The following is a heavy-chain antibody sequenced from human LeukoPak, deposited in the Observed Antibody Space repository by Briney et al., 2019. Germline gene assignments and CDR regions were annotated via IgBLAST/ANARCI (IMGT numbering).Heavy chain of an antibody. D-gene: IGHD6-13*01. CDR3: ARQKRYSSSNWFDP. CDR1: GGSISSDSYY. CDR2: IYYSGST. V-gene: IGHV4-39*01. J-gene: IGHJ5*02. Sequence: PSETLSLTCTVSGGSISSDSYYWGWIRQPPGKGLEWIGGIYYSGSTYYNPSLKSRVTISVDTSKNQFSLKLSSVTAADTAVYYCARQKRYSSSNWFDPWGQGTLVTVSS.